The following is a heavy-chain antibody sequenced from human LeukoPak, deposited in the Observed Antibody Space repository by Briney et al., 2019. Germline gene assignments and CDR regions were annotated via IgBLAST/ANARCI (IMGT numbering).Heavy chain of an antibody. V-gene: IGHV4-34*01. Sequence: SETLSLTCAVSGGSLSGYCWTWIRQPPGKGLEWIGEINHSGSTNYNPSLKSRVTISVDTSKNQFSLKLSSVTAADTAVHYCARGPERWLQLRSYYMDVWGKGTTVTVSS. CDR3: ARGPERWLQLRSYYMDV. D-gene: IGHD5-24*01. CDR2: INHSGST. J-gene: IGHJ6*03. CDR1: GGSLSGYC.